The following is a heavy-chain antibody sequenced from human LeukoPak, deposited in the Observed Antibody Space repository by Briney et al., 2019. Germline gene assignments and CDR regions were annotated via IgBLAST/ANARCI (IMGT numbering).Heavy chain of an antibody. Sequence: GGSLRLSCAASGVTFSSYSMNWVRQAPGKGLEWVSSISSSSSYIYYADSVKGRFTISRDNAKNSLYLQMNSLRAEDTAVYYCAREGYYGDYIDYWGQGTLVTVSS. V-gene: IGHV3-21*01. J-gene: IGHJ4*02. D-gene: IGHD4-17*01. CDR2: ISSSSSYI. CDR3: AREGYYGDYIDY. CDR1: GVTFSSYS.